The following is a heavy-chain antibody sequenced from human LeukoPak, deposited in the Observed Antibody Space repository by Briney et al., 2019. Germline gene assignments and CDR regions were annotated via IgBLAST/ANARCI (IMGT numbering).Heavy chain of an antibody. CDR1: GESFSGYY. V-gene: IGHV4-34*01. J-gene: IGHJ4*02. CDR2: INHSGST. D-gene: IGHD1-20*01. CDR3: ARFLVTGEYYFDY. Sequence: SETLSLTCAVYGESFSGYYWSWIRQPPGKGLEWMGEINHSGSTNYNPSLESRVTISVDTSKNQFSLKLSSVTAADTAFYYCARFLVTGEYYFDYWGQGTLVTVSS.